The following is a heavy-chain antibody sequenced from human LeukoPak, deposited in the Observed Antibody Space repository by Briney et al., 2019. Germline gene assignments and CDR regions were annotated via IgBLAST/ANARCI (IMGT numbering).Heavy chain of an antibody. CDR3: AKGPSGQRPYHFDY. CDR2: ITGSGGDT. CDR1: GFTFSSYA. Sequence: PGGSLRLSCAASGFTFSSYAMSWVRQAPGKGLEWVSAITGSGGDTFHADSVKGRFTISRDNSKNTLYLQMNSLRAEDTAVYYCAKGPSGQRPYHFDYWGQGTLVTVSS. J-gene: IGHJ4*02. D-gene: IGHD3-10*01. V-gene: IGHV3-23*01.